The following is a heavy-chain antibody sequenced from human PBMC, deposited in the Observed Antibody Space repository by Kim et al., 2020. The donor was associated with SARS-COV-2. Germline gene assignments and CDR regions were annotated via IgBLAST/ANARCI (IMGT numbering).Heavy chain of an antibody. CDR2: IFGSGSGT. J-gene: IGHJ2*01. Sequence: GGSLRLSCAASRFTFSSSAMTWVRQAPGKGLQWVSTIFGSGSGTYYTDSVKGRFIVSRDNSKNTLYLQMNNLKADDTAIYYCAKNVHVTSVTFLWYFDLWRRGTSVIVSS. CDR3: AKNVHVTSVTFLWYFDL. D-gene: IGHD2-2*01. V-gene: IGHV3-23*01. CDR1: RFTFSSSA.